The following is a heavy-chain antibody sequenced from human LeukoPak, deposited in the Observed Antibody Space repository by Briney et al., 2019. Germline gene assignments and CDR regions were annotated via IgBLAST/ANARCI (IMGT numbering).Heavy chain of an antibody. J-gene: IGHJ4*02. Sequence: TGGSLRLSCAASGFTFSSYGMHWVRQAPGKGLEWVAVISYDGSNKYYADSVKGRFTISRDNAKNSLYLQMNSLRAEDTALYYCAKDLGSGGSPIDYWGQGTLVTVSS. V-gene: IGHV3-30*18. D-gene: IGHD2-15*01. CDR2: ISYDGSNK. CDR1: GFTFSSYG. CDR3: AKDLGSGGSPIDY.